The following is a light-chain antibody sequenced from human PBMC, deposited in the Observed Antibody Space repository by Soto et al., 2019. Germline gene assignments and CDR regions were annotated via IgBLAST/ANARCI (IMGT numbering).Light chain of an antibody. CDR3: QQSYSTPYT. V-gene: IGKV1-39*01. CDR2: AAS. Sequence: DIQMTQSPSSLSASVGDRVTTTCRASQSISSYLNWYQQKPGKAPKLLIYAASSLRSGVPSRFSGSGSGTDFTLTISSLQPEDFATYYCQQSYSTPYTFGQGTKVDIK. J-gene: IGKJ2*01. CDR1: QSISSY.